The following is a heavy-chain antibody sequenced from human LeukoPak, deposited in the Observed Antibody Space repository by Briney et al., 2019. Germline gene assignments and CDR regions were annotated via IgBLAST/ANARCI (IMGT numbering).Heavy chain of an antibody. J-gene: IGHJ3*01. CDR2: IKNDGGTT. Sequence: GGSLRLSCAVSELAFSSYSMNWVRQAPGKGLVWVSSIKNDGGTTNYADSVRGRFTISRDSAKNTLYLQMNSLSTEDTALYYCAKDRTATPDAFDVWGQGTMVTISS. V-gene: IGHV3-74*01. CDR3: AKDRTATPDAFDV. D-gene: IGHD2-15*01. CDR1: ELAFSSYS.